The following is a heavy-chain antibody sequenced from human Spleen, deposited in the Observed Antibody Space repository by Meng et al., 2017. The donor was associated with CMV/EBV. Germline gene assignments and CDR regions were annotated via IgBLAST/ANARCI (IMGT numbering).Heavy chain of an antibody. Sequence: GESLKISCAASGFTFSIYAMSWVRQAPGKGLEWVSAISGSGGSTYYADSVKGRFTISRDNSKNTLYLQMNSLRAEDTAVYYCAKEETLKMEVDIGFKSQGPYFDYWGQGTLVTVSS. J-gene: IGHJ4*02. CDR3: AKEETLKMEVDIGFKSQGPYFDY. V-gene: IGHV3-23*01. CDR2: ISGSGGST. D-gene: IGHD5-12*01. CDR1: GFTFSIYA.